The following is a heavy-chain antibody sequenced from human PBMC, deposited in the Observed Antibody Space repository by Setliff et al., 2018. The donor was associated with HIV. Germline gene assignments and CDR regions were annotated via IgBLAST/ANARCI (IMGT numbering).Heavy chain of an antibody. CDR3: AISYYYGSGIPGYYFDY. Sequence: PSETLSLTCTVSGASIDSGFHYWGWIRQSPGKGLEWIASLYSTWSTYYNPPLKSRVTISVDTSKNQFSLKLSSVTAADTAVYYCAISYYYGSGIPGYYFDYWGQGTLVTVSS. CDR2: LYSTWST. CDR1: GASIDSGFHY. V-gene: IGHV4-39*01. D-gene: IGHD3-10*01. J-gene: IGHJ4*02.